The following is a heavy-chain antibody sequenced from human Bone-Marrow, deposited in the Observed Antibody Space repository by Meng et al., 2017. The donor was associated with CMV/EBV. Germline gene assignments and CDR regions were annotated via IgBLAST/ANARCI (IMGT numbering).Heavy chain of an antibody. J-gene: IGHJ4*02. V-gene: IGHV3-74*01. CDR2: INSDGSST. CDR3: ARIFSSWLYYFDY. D-gene: IGHD6-13*01. CDR1: GFTFSSYW. Sequence: GESLKISCAASGFTFSSYWMHWVRQAPGKGLVWVSRINSDGSSTSYPDSVKGRFTITRDNAKNTLYLQMNSLRAEDTAVYYWARIFSSWLYYFDYWGQGTLVTVSS.